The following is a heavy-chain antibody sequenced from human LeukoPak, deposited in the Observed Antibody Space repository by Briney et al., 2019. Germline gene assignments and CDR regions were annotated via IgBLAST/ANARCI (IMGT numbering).Heavy chain of an antibody. V-gene: IGHV3-21*01. CDR3: ARDGEYYDILTGYYIYYGMDV. CDR1: GLTFSSYS. J-gene: IGHJ6*02. CDR2: ISSSSSYI. Sequence: GGSLRLSCAASGLTFSSYSMNWVRQAPGKGLEWVSSISSSSSYIYYADSVKGRFTISRDNAKNSLYLQMNSLRAEDTAVYYCARDGEYYDILTGYYIYYGMDVWGQGTTVTVSS. D-gene: IGHD3-9*01.